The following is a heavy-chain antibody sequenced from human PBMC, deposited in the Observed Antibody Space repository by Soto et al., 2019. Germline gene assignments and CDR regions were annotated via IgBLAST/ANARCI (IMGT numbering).Heavy chain of an antibody. CDR3: AKQTSDSTWYGGIDY. D-gene: IGHD6-13*01. V-gene: IGHV6-1*01. J-gene: IGHJ4*02. CDR1: GDSVSSNTAA. CDR2: TYYRSKWHN. Sequence: PSQTLSLTCAISGDSVSSNTAAWNWIRQSPSRGLEWLGRTYYRSKWHNDYAVSVKSRIIINPDTSKNHVSLQLNSVTPEDTGIYYCAKQTSDSTWYGGIDYWGQGTMVTVSS.